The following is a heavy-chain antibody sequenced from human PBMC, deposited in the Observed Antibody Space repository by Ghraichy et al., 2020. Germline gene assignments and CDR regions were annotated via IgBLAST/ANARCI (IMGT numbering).Heavy chain of an antibody. Sequence: GGSLRLSCAASGFTFSSYAMHWVRQAPGKGLEWVAVISYDGSNKYYVDSVKGRFTISRDNSKNTLYLQMNSLRAEDTAVYYCASDILTGYRWYGMDVWGQGTTVTVSS. D-gene: IGHD3-9*01. V-gene: IGHV3-30*04. CDR3: ASDILTGYRWYGMDV. J-gene: IGHJ6*02. CDR1: GFTFSSYA. CDR2: ISYDGSNK.